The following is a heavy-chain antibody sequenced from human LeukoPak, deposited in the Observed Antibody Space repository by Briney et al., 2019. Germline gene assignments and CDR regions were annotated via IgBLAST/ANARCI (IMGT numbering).Heavy chain of an antibody. V-gene: IGHV3-21*01. D-gene: IGHD3-16*01. Sequence: GGSLRLSCAASGFTFNTYTMSWVRQAPGKGLEWVSSIGGDSSYIYYADSVKGRLTVSRDNAKNSLYLQMNSLRAEDTAVYYSAEVNHLYLWGQGTTVTVSS. CDR3: AEVNHLYL. J-gene: IGHJ6*02. CDR2: IGGDSSYI. CDR1: GFTFNTYT.